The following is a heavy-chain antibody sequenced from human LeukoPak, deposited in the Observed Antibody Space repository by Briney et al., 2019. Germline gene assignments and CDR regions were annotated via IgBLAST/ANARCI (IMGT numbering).Heavy chain of an antibody. J-gene: IGHJ6*02. CDR1: GYTFTDYY. CDR2: INPNSGDT. Sequence: ASVKVTLMSSGYTFTDYYMHWVRQAPGQGLEWMGWINPNSGDTKYAQKFQARVTMTRDTSITIAYMEVSRLRSDDTAVYYCARDTARITIFGVAQHMDAWGHGNPVTASS. D-gene: IGHD3-3*01. V-gene: IGHV1-2*02. CDR3: ARDTARITIFGVAQHMDA.